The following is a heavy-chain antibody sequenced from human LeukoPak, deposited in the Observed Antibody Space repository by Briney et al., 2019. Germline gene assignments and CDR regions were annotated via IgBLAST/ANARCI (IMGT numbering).Heavy chain of an antibody. CDR3: ARLGDGYYYDSSGYPPDY. D-gene: IGHD3-22*01. Sequence: ASVKVSCKASGYTFTSYGISWVRQAPGQGLEWMGWISAYNGNTNYAQKLQGRVTMTTDTSTSTAYMELRSLRSADTAVYYCARLGDGYYYDSSGYPPDYWGQGTLVTVSS. V-gene: IGHV1-18*01. CDR2: ISAYNGNT. J-gene: IGHJ4*02. CDR1: GYTFTSYG.